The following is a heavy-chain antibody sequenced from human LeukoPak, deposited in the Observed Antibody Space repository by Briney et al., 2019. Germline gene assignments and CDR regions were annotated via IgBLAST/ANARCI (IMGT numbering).Heavy chain of an antibody. CDR3: ARDQGYADAFDI. CDR2: IYHSGST. Sequence: SETLSLTCTVSGGSISSYYWSWIRQPTGKGLEWIGYIYHSGSTYYNPSLKSRVTISVDRSKNQFSLKLSSVTAADTAVYYCARDQGYADAFDIWGQGTMVTVSS. V-gene: IGHV4-59*12. J-gene: IGHJ3*02. CDR1: GGSISSYY. D-gene: IGHD5-18*01.